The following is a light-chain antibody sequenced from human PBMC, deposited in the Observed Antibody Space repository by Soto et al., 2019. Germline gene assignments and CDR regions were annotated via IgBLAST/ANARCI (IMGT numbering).Light chain of an antibody. Sequence: DIQMTQSPSTLSASVGDRVTITCRASQSISGWLAWYQQKPGEAPKRLIYAATSLQSGVPSRFSGSGSGTEFTLTISSLQPEDSATYYCLQLNTYPWTFGQGTKV. CDR2: AAT. J-gene: IGKJ1*01. CDR1: QSISGW. V-gene: IGKV1-5*01. CDR3: LQLNTYPWT.